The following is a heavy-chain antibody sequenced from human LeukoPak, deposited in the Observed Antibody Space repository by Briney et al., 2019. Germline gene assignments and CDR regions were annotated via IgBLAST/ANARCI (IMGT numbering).Heavy chain of an antibody. D-gene: IGHD1-14*01. CDR2: IWYDGSNK. CDR3: AKRTGESNAFDI. V-gene: IGHV3-33*06. CDR1: GFTFSSYG. Sequence: GGSLRLSCAASGFTFSSYGMHWVRQAPGKGLERVAVIWYDGSNKYYADSVKGRFTISRDNSKNTLYLQMNSLRAEDTAVYYCAKRTGESNAFDIWGQGTMVTVSS. J-gene: IGHJ3*02.